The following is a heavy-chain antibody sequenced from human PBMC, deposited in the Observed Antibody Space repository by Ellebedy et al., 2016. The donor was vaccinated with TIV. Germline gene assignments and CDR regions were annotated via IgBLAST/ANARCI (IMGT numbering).Heavy chain of an antibody. D-gene: IGHD6-13*01. CDR3: ARDTNRAAASTLGY. Sequence: ASVKVSCKASGYTCTSYGISWVRQAPGQGLEWMGWISAYNGNTNYAQKLQGRVTMTTDTSTSTAYMELRSLRSDDTAVYYCARDTNRAAASTLGYWGQGTLVTVSS. CDR1: GYTCTSYG. V-gene: IGHV1-18*01. J-gene: IGHJ4*02. CDR2: ISAYNGNT.